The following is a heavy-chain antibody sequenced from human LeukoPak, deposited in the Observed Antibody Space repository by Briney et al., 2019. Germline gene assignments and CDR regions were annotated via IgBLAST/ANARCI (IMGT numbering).Heavy chain of an antibody. J-gene: IGHJ4*02. V-gene: IGHV3-21*01. D-gene: IGHD1-14*01. CDR2: ISSSSSYI. Sequence: VGSLRHSCVSSQFSFSGDSMKWLPQAPGKGLELVSSISSSSSYIYYADSVKGRFTISRDNAKNSFVLQNDRLGGEDAGVYFCEDNRGEGWDYFDYWGQGTLVTVSS. CDR1: QFSFSGDS. CDR3: EDNRGEGWDYFDY.